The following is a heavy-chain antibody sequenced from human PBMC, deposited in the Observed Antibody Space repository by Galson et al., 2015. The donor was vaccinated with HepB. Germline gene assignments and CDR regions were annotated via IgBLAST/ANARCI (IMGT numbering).Heavy chain of an antibody. CDR3: ARGQEGSGMKTFDY. J-gene: IGHJ4*02. V-gene: IGHV5-10-1*01. Sequence: GRIDPSDSYTXXRPSFQGHVTLSTDKSTSTAYLQWSSLKASDTDMYYCARGQEGSGMKTFDYWGQGTLVTVSS. D-gene: IGHD3-10*01. CDR2: IDPSDSYT.